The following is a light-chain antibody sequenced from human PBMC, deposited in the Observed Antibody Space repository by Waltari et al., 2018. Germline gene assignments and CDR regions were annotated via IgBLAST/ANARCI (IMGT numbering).Light chain of an antibody. CDR3: CSFAGNSYV. Sequence: QSALTQPASMSGSPGQSITISCTGTSTDLGTYNVVSWYQHHPGKAPKLIIYEVRKRPSGISDRFYGSMSGSTASLTISRLQAEDEAEYYCCSFAGNSYVFGTGTKVTVL. CDR2: EVR. J-gene: IGLJ1*01. CDR1: STDLGTYNV. V-gene: IGLV2-23*02.